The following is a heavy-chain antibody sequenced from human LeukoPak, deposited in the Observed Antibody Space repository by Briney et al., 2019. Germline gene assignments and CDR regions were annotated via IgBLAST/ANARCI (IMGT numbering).Heavy chain of an antibody. CDR2: ISSSSSYI. CDR3: AKAPVTTCSGAYCYPFDS. D-gene: IGHD2-15*01. V-gene: IGHV3-21*04. J-gene: IGHJ4*02. Sequence: GGSLRLSCAASGFTFSIYSMNWVRQAPGKGVECGSSISSSSSYIYYADSVKGRFTISRNSSKNTLYLQMNSLRAGAAAVYYCAKAPVTTCSGAYCYPFDSWSQGTLVTVSS. CDR1: GFTFSIYS.